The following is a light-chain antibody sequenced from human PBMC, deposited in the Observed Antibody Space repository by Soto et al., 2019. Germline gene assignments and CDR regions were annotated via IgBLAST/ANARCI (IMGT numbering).Light chain of an antibody. CDR1: SSDVGDYNY. J-gene: IGLJ3*02. CDR3: CSYAGSSTWV. CDR2: EGS. Sequence: QSALTQPPSASGTPGQSVTIPCTGTSSDVGDYNYVSWYQQHPGKAPKLMIYEGSKRPSGVSNRFSGSKSGNTASLTISGLQAEDEADYYCCSYAGSSTWVFGGGTKLTVL. V-gene: IGLV2-23*01.